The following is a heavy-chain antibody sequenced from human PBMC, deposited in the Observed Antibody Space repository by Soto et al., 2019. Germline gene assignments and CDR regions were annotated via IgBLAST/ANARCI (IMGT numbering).Heavy chain of an antibody. J-gene: IGHJ4*02. Sequence: GGSLRLSCAASGFTVSSYAMSWVRQAPGKGLEWVSAISGSGGSTYYADSVKGRFNISRDNSKNTLYLQMNSLRAEDTAVYYCAKDWDYYDSISFAYWGQGTLVTVSS. CDR3: AKDWDYYDSISFAY. V-gene: IGHV3-23*01. CDR2: ISGSGGST. CDR1: GFTVSSYA. D-gene: IGHD3-22*01.